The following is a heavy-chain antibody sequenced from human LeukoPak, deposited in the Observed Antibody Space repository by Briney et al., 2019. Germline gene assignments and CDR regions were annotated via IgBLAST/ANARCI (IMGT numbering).Heavy chain of an antibody. CDR2: INHSGST. D-gene: IGHD3-10*01. CDR1: GGSFSGYY. J-gene: IGHJ4*02. CDR3: ARGLRWVVRGVLPPPSFDY. Sequence: PSETLSLTCAVYGGSFSGYYWSWIRQPPGKGLEWIGEINHSGSTNYNPSLKSRLTISVDTSKNQFSLKLSSVTAADTAVYYCARGLRWVVRGVLPPPSFDYWGQGTLVTVSS. V-gene: IGHV4-34*01.